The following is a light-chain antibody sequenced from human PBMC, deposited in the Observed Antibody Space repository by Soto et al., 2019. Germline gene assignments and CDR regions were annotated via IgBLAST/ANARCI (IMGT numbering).Light chain of an antibody. V-gene: IGKV3-11*01. CDR2: GAS. CDR3: QVRDVWPS. J-gene: IGKJ1*01. Sequence: IVLTQSPVTLAVSPGERAVLSCRASQSVSTSLAWYQHKPGQAPRLFIYGASKRAPGIPARFSGSGSGTDFTLTISSLEPEDFAVYYCQVRDVWPSFGQGT. CDR1: QSVSTS.